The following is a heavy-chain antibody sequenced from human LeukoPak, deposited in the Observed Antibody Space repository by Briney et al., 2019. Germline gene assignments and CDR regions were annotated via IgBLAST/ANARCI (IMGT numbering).Heavy chain of an antibody. CDR3: ARETPESLLDY. V-gene: IGHV4-59*01. CDR1: GGTISSYY. Sequence: SETLSLTCTVSGGTISSYYWSWIRQPPGKGLEWIGYIYHSGNTNYNPSLKSRVTIAVDTSKNQFSLRLSSVTAADTAMYYCARETPESLLDYWGQGIQVTVSS. CDR2: IYHSGNT. J-gene: IGHJ4*02. D-gene: IGHD1-14*01.